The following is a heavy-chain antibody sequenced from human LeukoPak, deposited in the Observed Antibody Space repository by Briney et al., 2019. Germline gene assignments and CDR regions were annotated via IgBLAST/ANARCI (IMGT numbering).Heavy chain of an antibody. J-gene: IGHJ3*02. D-gene: IGHD1-26*01. V-gene: IGHV3-23*01. CDR2: ISGSGGST. CDR3: AKDWGSGSYQPDAFDI. CDR1: GFTFSNYA. Sequence: PGGSLRLSCAASGFTFSNYAMTWVRQAPGKGLEWFSAISGSGGSTYYADSVKGRFTISRDNSKNTLYLQMNSLRAEDTAVYYCAKDWGSGSYQPDAFDIWGRGTMVTVSS.